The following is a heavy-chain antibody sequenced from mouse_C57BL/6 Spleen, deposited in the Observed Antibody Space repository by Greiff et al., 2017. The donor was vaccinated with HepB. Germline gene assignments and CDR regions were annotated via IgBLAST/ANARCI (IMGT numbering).Heavy chain of an antibody. Sequence: QVQLQQPGAELVKPGASVKLSCKASGYTFTSYWMQWVNQRPGQGLEWIGEIDPSDSYTNYNQKFKGKATLTVDTSSSTAYMQLSSLTSEDSAVYYCARESNLDYWGQGTTLTVSS. CDR2: IDPSDSYT. CDR1: GYTFTSYW. CDR3: ARESNLDY. D-gene: IGHD2-5*01. J-gene: IGHJ2*01. V-gene: IGHV1-50*01.